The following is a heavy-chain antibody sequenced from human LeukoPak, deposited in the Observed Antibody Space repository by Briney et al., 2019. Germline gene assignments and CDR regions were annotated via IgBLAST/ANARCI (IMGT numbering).Heavy chain of an antibody. J-gene: IGHJ4*02. CDR1: GGSISGYY. CDR2: IYYSGST. CDR3: TRGTVTTHYFDY. Sequence: PSETLSLTCTVSGGSISGYYWSWIRQPPGKELEWIGYIYYSGSTNYNPSLKSRVTISVDTSKNQFSLQLSSVTAADTAVYYCTRGTVTTHYFDYWGQGTLVTVSS. V-gene: IGHV4-59*01. D-gene: IGHD4-17*01.